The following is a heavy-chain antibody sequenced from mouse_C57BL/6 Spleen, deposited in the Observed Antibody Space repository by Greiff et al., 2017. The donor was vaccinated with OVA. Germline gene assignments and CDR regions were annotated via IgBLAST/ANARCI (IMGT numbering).Heavy chain of an antibody. D-gene: IGHD2-5*01. V-gene: IGHV1-50*01. CDR3: ARRVYSNYYCGYDLDY. CDR2: IDPSDSYT. CDR1: GYTFTSYW. J-gene: IGHJ2*01. Sequence: VQLQQPGAELVKPGASVKLSCKASGYTFTSYWMQWVKQRPGQGLEWIGEIDPSDSYTNYNQKFKGKATLTVDTSSSTAYMQLSSLTSEDSAVYYCARRVYSNYYCGYDLDYWGQGTTLTVSS.